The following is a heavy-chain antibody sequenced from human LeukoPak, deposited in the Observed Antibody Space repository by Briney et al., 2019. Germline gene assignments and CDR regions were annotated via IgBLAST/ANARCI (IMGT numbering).Heavy chain of an antibody. CDR3: ARGGRIGVIFDY. D-gene: IGHD2-15*01. CDR1: GGSISSYY. V-gene: IGHV4-59*01. J-gene: IGHJ4*02. Sequence: SETLSLTCTVSGGSISSYYWSWIRQPPGKGLEWIGYIYYSGSTNYNPSLKSRVTISVDTSKNQFSLKLSSVTAADTAVYYCARGGRIGVIFDYWGQGTLVTVSS. CDR2: IYYSGST.